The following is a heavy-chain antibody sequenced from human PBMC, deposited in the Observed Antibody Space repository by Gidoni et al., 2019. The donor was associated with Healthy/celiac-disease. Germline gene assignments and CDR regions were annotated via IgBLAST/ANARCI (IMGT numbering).Heavy chain of an antibody. Sequence: QVQLVQSGAEVKKPGASVKVSCKAAGYTFTGYYMHWVRQAPGQGLEWMGWINPNSGGTNYAQKFQGRVTMTRDTSISTAYMELSRLRSDDTAVYYCARIYDSSGYYWGWFDPWGQGTLVTVSS. CDR2: INPNSGGT. J-gene: IGHJ5*02. V-gene: IGHV1-2*02. D-gene: IGHD3-22*01. CDR1: GYTFTGYY. CDR3: ARIYDSSGYYWGWFDP.